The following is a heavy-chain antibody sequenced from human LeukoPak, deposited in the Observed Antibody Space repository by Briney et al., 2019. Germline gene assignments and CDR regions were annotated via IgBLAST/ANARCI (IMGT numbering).Heavy chain of an antibody. CDR3: ARGAWYHIY. Sequence: GGSLRLSCAPSGFTFTTSWMSWVRQAPGKGLEWLANIKPDGSEKNYVDSVRGRFTISRDNAKNSLYLEMNSLRAEDTAVYYCARGAWYHIYWGQGTLVSVSS. V-gene: IGHV3-7*01. J-gene: IGHJ4*02. CDR2: IKPDGSEK. CDR1: GFTFTTSW. D-gene: IGHD6-19*01.